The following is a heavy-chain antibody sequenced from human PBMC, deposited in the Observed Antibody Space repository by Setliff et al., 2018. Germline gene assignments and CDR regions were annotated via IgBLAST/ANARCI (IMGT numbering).Heavy chain of an antibody. Sequence: SETLSLTCAVYGGSFSGYYWSWIRQPPGKGLEWIGEIYHSGSTNYNPSLKSRVTISVDTSKNQFSLKLSSVTAADTAVYYCARVPNFWSGYLDYWGQGTLVTVSS. CDR1: GGSFSGYY. CDR3: ARVPNFWSGYLDY. J-gene: IGHJ4*02. CDR2: IYHSGST. V-gene: IGHV4-34*01. D-gene: IGHD3-3*01.